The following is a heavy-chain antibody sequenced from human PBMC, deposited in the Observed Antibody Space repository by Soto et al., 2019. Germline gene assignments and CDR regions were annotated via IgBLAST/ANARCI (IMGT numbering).Heavy chain of an antibody. Sequence: ESGGGVVQPGRSLRLSCAASRFTFSSYAMHWVRQAPGKGLEWVAVISYDGSNKYYADSVKGRFTISRDNSKNTLYLQMNSLRAEDTAVFYCARESEAFDIWGQGTMVTVSS. CDR2: ISYDGSNK. V-gene: IGHV3-30-3*01. CDR3: ARESEAFDI. CDR1: RFTFSSYA. J-gene: IGHJ3*02.